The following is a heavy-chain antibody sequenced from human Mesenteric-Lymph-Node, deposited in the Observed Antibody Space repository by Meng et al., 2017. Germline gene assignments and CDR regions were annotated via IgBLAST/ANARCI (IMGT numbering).Heavy chain of an antibody. Sequence: GGSLRLSCAASGFTFSSYAMHWLRQAPGRGLEWVSYISYDGENRNYADSVKGRFTISRDNSKNTLYLQLNSLRADDTADYYCARESVAGTGDYWGRGTLVTVSS. CDR2: ISYDGENR. CDR3: ARESVAGTGDY. D-gene: IGHD6-19*01. J-gene: IGHJ4*02. V-gene: IGHV3-30*01. CDR1: GFTFSSYA.